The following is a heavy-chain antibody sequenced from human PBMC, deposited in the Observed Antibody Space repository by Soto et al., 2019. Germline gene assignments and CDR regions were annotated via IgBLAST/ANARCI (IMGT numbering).Heavy chain of an antibody. CDR2: ILPLSGTP. CDR3: ARGGTSGWLKGAYDV. Sequence: QVQLAQSGAEVKKPGSSVKVSCKASEGTFSRFPISWVRQAPGQGLEWMGGILPLSGTPNYGQKFQGRVTISADKSTSTVYMELSSLRSGDTAVYYCARGGTSGWLKGAYDVWGQGTMVTVSS. D-gene: IGHD6-19*01. V-gene: IGHV1-69*06. CDR1: EGTFSRFP. J-gene: IGHJ3*01.